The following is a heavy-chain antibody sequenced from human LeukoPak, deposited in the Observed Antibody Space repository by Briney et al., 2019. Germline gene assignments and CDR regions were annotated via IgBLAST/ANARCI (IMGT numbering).Heavy chain of an antibody. D-gene: IGHD2-2*01. Sequence: PGGSLRLSCAVSGVTVNSYFMGWVRQAPGKGLEWVSIISSEGFTYYADSVKGRFTISRDNSKNTLYLQMNSLRAEDTAVYYCAKDQSHIVVVPAAADYYYYMDVWGKGTTVTVSS. V-gene: IGHV3-53*05. J-gene: IGHJ6*03. CDR1: GVTVNSYF. CDR3: AKDQSHIVVVPAAADYYYYMDV. CDR2: ISSEGFT.